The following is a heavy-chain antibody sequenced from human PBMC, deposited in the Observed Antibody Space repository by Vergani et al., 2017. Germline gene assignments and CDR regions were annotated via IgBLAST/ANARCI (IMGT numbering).Heavy chain of an antibody. V-gene: IGHV7-4-1*01. Sequence: QEPLVPSGSELKTPGASVTVSCKASGYSFNNYAIHWVRQAPGQGLEWMGWINPTTGNPTYARAFTGRFVFSLDTSISTAYLQIGSLKAEDTAVYFCARAKRGRLAVGATDSWGQGTLLTVSS. CDR3: ARAKRGRLAVGATDS. CDR1: GYSFNNYA. D-gene: IGHD6-19*01. J-gene: IGHJ4*02. CDR2: INPTTGNP.